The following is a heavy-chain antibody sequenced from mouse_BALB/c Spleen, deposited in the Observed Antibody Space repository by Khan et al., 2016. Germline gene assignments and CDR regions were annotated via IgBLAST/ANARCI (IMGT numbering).Heavy chain of an antibody. Sequence: EVQLQESGPGLVKPSQSLSLTCTVTGYSITSDYAWNWIRQFPGNKLEWMGYIRYSGSTTYNPSLKSRISITRDTSKNQFFLQLYSVTTEDTATYYCTRPPTATRYFDVWGAGTSVTVSS. CDR2: IRYSGST. J-gene: IGHJ1*01. CDR1: GYSITSDYA. V-gene: IGHV3-2*02. CDR3: TRPPTATRYFDV. D-gene: IGHD1-2*01.